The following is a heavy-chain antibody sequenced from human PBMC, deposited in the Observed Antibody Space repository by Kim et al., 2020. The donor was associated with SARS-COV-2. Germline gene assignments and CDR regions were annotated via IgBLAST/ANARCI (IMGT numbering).Heavy chain of an antibody. CDR2: ISRSSNTI. V-gene: IGHV3-48*02. CDR1: GFTFSSYN. D-gene: IGHD3-22*01. CDR3: ARDEYYYDSSGSYYGVDV. Sequence: GGSLRLSCAASGFTFSSYNMNWVRQAPGKGLEWVSYISRSSNTIYYADSVKGRFTISRDNAKNSLYLQMNSLRDEDTAVYYCARDEYYYDSSGSYYGVDVWCQGTTVTVSS. J-gene: IGHJ6*02.